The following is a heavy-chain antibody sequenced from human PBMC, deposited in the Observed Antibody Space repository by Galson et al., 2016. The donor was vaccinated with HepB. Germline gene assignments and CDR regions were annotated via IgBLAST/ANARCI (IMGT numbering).Heavy chain of an antibody. Sequence: SLRLSCAASGFTFGDYAMSWFRQAPGMGLEWVGFIRRTTYCATTEYAASVKGRFSISRDDSNRIAYLQMNSRKTEDTALYYCSRATKLYYYDSSGYGYWGQGTLVTVSS. J-gene: IGHJ4*02. CDR1: GFTFGDYA. V-gene: IGHV3-49*03. D-gene: IGHD3-22*01. CDR2: IRRTTYCATT. CDR3: SRATKLYYYDSSGYGY.